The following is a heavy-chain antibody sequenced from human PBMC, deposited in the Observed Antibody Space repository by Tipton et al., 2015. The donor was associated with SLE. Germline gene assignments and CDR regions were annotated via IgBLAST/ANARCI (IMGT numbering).Heavy chain of an antibody. J-gene: IGHJ4*02. D-gene: IGHD3-3*01. CDR3: TSSPGITIFGVVTYFDY. Sequence: TLSLTCTVSGASISSYYWSWIRQPPGKGLEWIGNTYYSGSTNYNPSLKSRVTISVDMSKNQFSLKLTSVTAADTAVYYCTSSPGITIFGVVTYFDYWSQGHLVTVSS. CDR1: GASISSYY. V-gene: IGHV4-59*01. CDR2: TYYSGST.